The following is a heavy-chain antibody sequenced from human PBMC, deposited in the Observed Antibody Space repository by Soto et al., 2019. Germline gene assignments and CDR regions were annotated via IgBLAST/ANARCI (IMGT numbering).Heavy chain of an antibody. J-gene: IGHJ5*02. CDR3: ARENQGYCASTSCFAGSWFDP. V-gene: IGHV1-8*01. CDR2: MNPNSGNT. D-gene: IGHD2-2*01. CDR1: GYTFTSYD. Sequence: ASVKVSCKASGYTFTSYDINWVRQATGQGLEWMGWMNPNSGNTSYAQKFQGRVTITRDTSASTAYMELSSLRSEDTAVYYCARENQGYCASTSCFAGSWFDPWGQGTLVTVS.